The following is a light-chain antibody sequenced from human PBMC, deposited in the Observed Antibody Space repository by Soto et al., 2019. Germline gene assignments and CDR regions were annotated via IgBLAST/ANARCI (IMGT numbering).Light chain of an antibody. Sequence: DIVVTQSSDTLSMSRGKRATLSCRASQSISSSYLAWYQQRPGQAPSLIIYGASSRATGIPDRFSGSGSGTECTLTISRLEPEDVAVYYCHQYGSSPITLGQGTRLEIK. CDR3: HQYGSSPIT. CDR2: GAS. CDR1: QSISSSY. V-gene: IGKV3-20*01. J-gene: IGKJ5*01.